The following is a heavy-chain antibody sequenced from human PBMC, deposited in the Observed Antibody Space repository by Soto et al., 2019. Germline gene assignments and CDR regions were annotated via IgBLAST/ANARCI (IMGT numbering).Heavy chain of an antibody. CDR3: VRTAREGAVAPHWFDR. Sequence: PSETLSLTCTFSDASIRSTDYYWSWIRQAPGKGLEWIGYVYYTGSTYYNPSLMSRLTISVDTSKNQFSLKLTSVTAAETAVYYCVRTAREGAVAPHWFDRWGQGTKVTVSS. V-gene: IGHV4-30-4*01. D-gene: IGHD2-21*02. J-gene: IGHJ5*02. CDR1: DASIRSTDYY. CDR2: VYYTGST.